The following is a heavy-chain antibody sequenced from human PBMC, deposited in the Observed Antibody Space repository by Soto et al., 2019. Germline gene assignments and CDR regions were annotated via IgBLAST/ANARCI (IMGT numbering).Heavy chain of an antibody. D-gene: IGHD3-9*01. J-gene: IGHJ4*02. CDR2: IYPGDSDA. V-gene: IGHV5-51*01. CDR1: GYPFTRNW. CDR3: ARQPDYNILTGYLYYFDY. Sequence: GHSLKLSCTASGYPFTRNWIGWERQMPGKGLEWMGFIYPGDSDARYSPSFEGQVTISVDKSINTAYLRWNSLKASDTAIYYCARQPDYNILTGYLYYFDYWGQGTPVTVSP.